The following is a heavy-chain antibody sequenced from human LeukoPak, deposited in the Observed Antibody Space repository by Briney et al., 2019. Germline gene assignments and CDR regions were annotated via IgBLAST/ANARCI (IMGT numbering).Heavy chain of an antibody. D-gene: IGHD3-22*01. V-gene: IGHV1-2*02. CDR2: INPNSGGT. CDR3: ARGSYYYDSSGYFGGVNWFDP. J-gene: IGHJ5*02. Sequence: GASVKVSCKASGYTFTGYYMHWVRQAPGQGLEWMGWINPNSGGTNYAQKFQGRVTMTMDTSISTAYMELSRLRSDDTAVYYCARGSYYYDSSGYFGGVNWFDPWGQGTLVTVSS. CDR1: GYTFTGYY.